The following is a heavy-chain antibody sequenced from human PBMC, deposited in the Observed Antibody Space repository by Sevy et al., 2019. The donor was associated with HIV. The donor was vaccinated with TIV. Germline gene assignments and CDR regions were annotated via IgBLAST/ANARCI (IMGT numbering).Heavy chain of an antibody. CDR3: AKDRSYGGNSFDY. Sequence: GGSLRLSCAASGFTFDDYAMHWVRQAPGKGLEWVSGISWNSGSIGYADSVKGRFTISRDNAKNSLYLQMNSRRAEDTALYYCAKDRSYGGNSFDYWGQGTLVTVSS. CDR2: ISWNSGSI. CDR1: GFTFDDYA. V-gene: IGHV3-9*01. J-gene: IGHJ4*02. D-gene: IGHD2-15*01.